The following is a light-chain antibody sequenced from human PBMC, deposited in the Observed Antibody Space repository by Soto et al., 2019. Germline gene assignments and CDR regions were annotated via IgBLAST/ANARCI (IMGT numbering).Light chain of an antibody. CDR2: GAS. CDR3: QQRSNWPQGA. Sequence: VFTQSPVTLSFSPGESSTLSCRASQTVSSSYLAWYQQKPGQAPRLLIYGASSRATGIPDRFSGSGSGTDFTLTISRLEPEDFAVYYCQQRSNWPQGAFGQGTRLEI. CDR1: QTVSSSY. V-gene: IGKV3D-20*02. J-gene: IGKJ5*01.